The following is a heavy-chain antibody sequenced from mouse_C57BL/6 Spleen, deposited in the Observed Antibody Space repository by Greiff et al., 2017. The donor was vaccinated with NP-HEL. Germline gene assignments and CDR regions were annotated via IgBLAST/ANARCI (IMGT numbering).Heavy chain of an antibody. J-gene: IGHJ1*03. Sequence: QVQLQQPGAELVKPGASVKLSCKASGYTFTSYWMQWVKQRPGQGLEWIGEIDPSDSYTNYNQKFKGKATLTVDTSSSTAYMQLSSLTSEDSAVYYCARRGITTVVATDWYFDVWGTRTTVTVSS. V-gene: IGHV1-50*01. CDR2: IDPSDSYT. CDR3: ARRGITTVVATDWYFDV. CDR1: GYTFTSYW. D-gene: IGHD1-1*01.